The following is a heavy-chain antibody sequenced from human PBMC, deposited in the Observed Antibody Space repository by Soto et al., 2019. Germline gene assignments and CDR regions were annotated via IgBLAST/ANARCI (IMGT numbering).Heavy chain of an antibody. V-gene: IGHV3-74*01. CDR1: GFTPSDYW. J-gene: IGHJ5*02. D-gene: IGHD3-3*01. Sequence: PGGSLRLSCAASGFTPSDYWMHWVRQVPGKGLLWVSRISVGGGDTTYADSVKGRFTISRDNSKNTLYLQMNSLRAEDTAVYYCAKDKAFGVVSPNWFDPWGQGTLVTVSS. CDR3: AKDKAFGVVSPNWFDP. CDR2: ISVGGGDT.